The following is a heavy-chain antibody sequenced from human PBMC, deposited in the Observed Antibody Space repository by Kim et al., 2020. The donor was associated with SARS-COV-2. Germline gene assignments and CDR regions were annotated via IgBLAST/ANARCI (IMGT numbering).Heavy chain of an antibody. Sequence: SETLSLTCTVSGGSISSGDYYWSWIRQPPGKGLEWIGYIYYSGSTYYNPSLKSRVTISVDTSKNQFSLKLSSVTAADTAVYYCARTKRITIFGVVQWFDPWGQGNLVNGSS. CDR3: ARTKRITIFGVVQWFDP. V-gene: IGHV4-30-4*01. D-gene: IGHD3-3*01. CDR2: IYYSGST. J-gene: IGHJ5*02. CDR1: GGSISSGDYY.